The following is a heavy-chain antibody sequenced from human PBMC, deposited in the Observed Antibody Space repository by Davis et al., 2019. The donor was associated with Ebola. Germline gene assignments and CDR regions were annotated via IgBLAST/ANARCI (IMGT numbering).Heavy chain of an antibody. V-gene: IGHV1-18*01. CDR3: ARDYYDSSVYFQH. Sequence: AASVKVSCKASGGTFSSYAISWVRQAPGQGLEWMGWISAYNGNTNYAQKLQGRVTMTTDTSTSTAYMELRSLRSDDTAMYYCARDYYDSSVYFQHWGQGTLATVSS. CDR1: GGTFSSYA. D-gene: IGHD3-22*01. CDR2: ISAYNGNT. J-gene: IGHJ1*01.